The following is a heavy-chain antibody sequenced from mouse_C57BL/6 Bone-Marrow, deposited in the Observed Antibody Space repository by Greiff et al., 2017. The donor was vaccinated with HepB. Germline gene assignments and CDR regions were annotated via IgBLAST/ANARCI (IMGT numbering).Heavy chain of an antibody. CDR3: ARERYYGSSYFDY. J-gene: IGHJ2*01. D-gene: IGHD1-1*01. CDR2: IYPGDGDT. CDR1: GYAFSSSW. V-gene: IGHV1-82*01. Sequence: QVQLQQSGPELVKPGASVKISCKASGYAFSSSWMNWVKQRPGKGLEWIGRIYPGDGDTNYNEKFKGKATLTADKSSSTAYMQLSSLTSEDSAVYFCARERYYGSSYFDYWGQGTTLTVSS.